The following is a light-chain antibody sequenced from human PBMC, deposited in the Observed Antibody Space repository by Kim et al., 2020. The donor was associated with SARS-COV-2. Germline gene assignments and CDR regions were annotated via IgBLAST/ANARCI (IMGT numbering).Light chain of an antibody. CDR2: GAS. J-gene: IGKJ4*01. CDR1: QNVNSN. CDR3: QQYNNWPRT. Sequence: EIAMTQSPATLSVSPGERATLSCRASQNVNSNLVWYQQKPGQAPRLLIYGASARATGIPDRFSGSGSGTEFTLTIRSLQPEDFAIYYCQQYNNWPRTFGGGTKVYIK. V-gene: IGKV3-15*01.